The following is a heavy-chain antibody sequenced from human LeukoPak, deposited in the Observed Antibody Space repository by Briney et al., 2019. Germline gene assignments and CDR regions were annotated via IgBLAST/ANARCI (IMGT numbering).Heavy chain of an antibody. CDR1: GGSISSGDYY. V-gene: IGHV4-30-4*01. J-gene: IGHJ5*02. CDR2: IYYSGST. D-gene: IGHD6-6*01. CDR3: ARGSIAARILPWFDP. Sequence: SETLSLTCTVSGGSISSGDYYWSWIRQPPGKGLEWIGYIYYSGSTYYNPSLKSRVTISVDTSKNQFSLKPSSVTAADTAVYYCARGSIAARILPWFDPWGQGTLVTVSS.